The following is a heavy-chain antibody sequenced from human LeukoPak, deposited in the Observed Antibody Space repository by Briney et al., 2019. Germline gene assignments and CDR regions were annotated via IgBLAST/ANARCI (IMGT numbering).Heavy chain of an antibody. Sequence: GASVKASCKASGYTFTSYDINWVRQATGQGLEWMGWMNPNSGNTGYAQKFQGRVTMTRNTSISTAYMELSSLRSEDTAVYYCARGWMTRLRGRGSVWFDPWGQGTLVTVSS. V-gene: IGHV1-8*01. D-gene: IGHD3-10*01. J-gene: IGHJ5*02. CDR1: GYTFTSYD. CDR2: MNPNSGNT. CDR3: ARGWMTRLRGRGSVWFDP.